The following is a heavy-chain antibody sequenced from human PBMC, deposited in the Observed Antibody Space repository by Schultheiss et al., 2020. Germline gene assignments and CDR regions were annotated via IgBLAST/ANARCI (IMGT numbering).Heavy chain of an antibody. V-gene: IGHV4-31*03. CDR3: ARVGDVLLWFGERHGSDP. D-gene: IGHD3-10*01. CDR1: GGSISRGGYY. CDR2: IYYSGST. Sequence: SQTLSLTCTVSGGSISRGGYYWSWIRQHPGKGLEWIGYIYYSGSTYYNPSLKSRVTISVDTSKNQFSLKLSSVTAADTAVYYCARVGDVLLWFGERHGSDPWCQGAPVTVSS. J-gene: IGHJ5*02.